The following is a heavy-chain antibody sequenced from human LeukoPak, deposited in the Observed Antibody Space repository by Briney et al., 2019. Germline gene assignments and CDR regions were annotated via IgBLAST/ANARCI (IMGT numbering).Heavy chain of an antibody. CDR3: AKGTSITMIVVVITPFDY. Sequence: PGGSLRLSCAASGFTFSSYAMSWVRQAPGKGLEWVSAISGSGGSTYYADSVKGRFTISRDNSKNTLYLQMNSLRAEDTAVYYCAKGTSITMIVVVITPFDYWGQGTLVTVSS. CDR2: ISGSGGST. V-gene: IGHV3-23*01. CDR1: GFTFSSYA. D-gene: IGHD3-22*01. J-gene: IGHJ4*02.